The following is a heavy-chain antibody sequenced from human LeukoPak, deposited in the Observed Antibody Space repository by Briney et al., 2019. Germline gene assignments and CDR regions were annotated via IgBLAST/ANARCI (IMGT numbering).Heavy chain of an antibody. J-gene: IGHJ4*02. V-gene: IGHV3-7*01. Sequence: PGGSLRLSCAASGITFRTFWMSWVRQAPGKGLEWVANLKEDGSDKYYADSVKGRFTISRDNAKNSLFLQMNSLRVDDTAIYYCARDSAGYDYWGQGTPVTVSS. CDR3: ARDSAGYDY. CDR1: GITFRTFW. D-gene: IGHD5-12*01. CDR2: LKEDGSDK.